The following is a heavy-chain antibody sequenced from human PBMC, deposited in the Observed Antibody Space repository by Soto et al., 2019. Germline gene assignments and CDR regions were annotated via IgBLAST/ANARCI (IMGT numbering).Heavy chain of an antibody. V-gene: IGHV4-39*01. CDR2: IYYSGST. Sequence: SETLSLTCTVSGGSISSSSYYWGWIRQPPGKGLEWIGSIYYSGSTYYNPSLKSRVTISVDTSKNQFSLKLSSVTAADTSVYYCARHLAVTDFDYWGQGTLVSVSS. CDR3: ARHLAVTDFDY. D-gene: IGHD4-17*01. J-gene: IGHJ4*02. CDR1: GGSISSSSYY.